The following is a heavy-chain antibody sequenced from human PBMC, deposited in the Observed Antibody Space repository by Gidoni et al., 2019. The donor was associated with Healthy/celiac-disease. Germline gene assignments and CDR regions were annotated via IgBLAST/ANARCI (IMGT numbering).Heavy chain of an antibody. J-gene: IGHJ4*02. CDR1: GFTFSIYS. CDR3: AIAEASYYYDSSGGPGY. CDR2: ISSSSSYI. V-gene: IGHV3-21*01. Sequence: EVQLVESGGGLVKPGGSLRLSCAASGFTFSIYSMNWVRQAPGKGLEWVSSISSSSSYIYYADSVKGRFTISRYNAKNSLYLQMNSLRAEDTAVYYCAIAEASYYYDSSGGPGYWGQGTLVTVSS. D-gene: IGHD3-22*01.